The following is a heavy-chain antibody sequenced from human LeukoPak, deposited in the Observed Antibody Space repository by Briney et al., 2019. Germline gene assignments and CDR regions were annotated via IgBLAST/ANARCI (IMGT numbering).Heavy chain of an antibody. CDR3: ARKTDSGGQGDY. CDR2: ISYDGSNK. J-gene: IGHJ4*02. V-gene: IGHV3-30*04. CDR1: GFTFSSYA. D-gene: IGHD3-22*01. Sequence: GGSLRLSCAASGFTFSSYAMHWVRQAPGKGLEWVAVISYDGSNKYYADSVKGRFTISRDNSKNTLYLQMNSLRAEDTAVYYCARKTDSGGQGDYWGPGTLVTVSS.